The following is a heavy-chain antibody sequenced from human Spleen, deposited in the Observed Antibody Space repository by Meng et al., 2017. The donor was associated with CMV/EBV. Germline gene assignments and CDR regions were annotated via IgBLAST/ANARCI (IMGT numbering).Heavy chain of an antibody. V-gene: IGHV3-30-3*01. CDR2: ISYDGSNK. D-gene: IGHD3-16*01. J-gene: IGHJ6*02. CDR3: ARSWDGMDV. CDR1: GFTFSSYA. Sequence: GGSLRLSCAASGFTFSSYAMHWVRQAPGKGLEWVAVISYDGSNKYYADSVKGRFTISRDNSKNTLYLQMNSLRAEDTAVYYCARSWDGMDVWGQGTTVTVSS.